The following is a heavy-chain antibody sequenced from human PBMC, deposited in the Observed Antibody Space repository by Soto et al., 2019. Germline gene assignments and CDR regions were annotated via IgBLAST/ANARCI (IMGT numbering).Heavy chain of an antibody. CDR1: GYFFTSQW. Sequence: PVESLKISCKGSGYFFTSQWIAWVRLMPGKGLEWMGIIHPGDSDTRYSPSFQGQVTISVDGSINTAYLQSRSLEASDTAVYYGARHGQNREPPMAVWGEGTAVTVSS. CDR3: ARHGQNREPPMAV. D-gene: IGHD6-19*01. V-gene: IGHV5-51*01. CDR2: IHPGDSDT. J-gene: IGHJ4*02.